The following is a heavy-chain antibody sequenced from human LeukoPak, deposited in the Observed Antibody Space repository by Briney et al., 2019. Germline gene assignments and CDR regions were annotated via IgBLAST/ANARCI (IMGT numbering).Heavy chain of an antibody. V-gene: IGHV4-59*01. CDR1: SGSISSYY. CDR2: IYYSGRT. J-gene: IGHJ3*02. D-gene: IGHD1-26*01. CDR3: ARYIVSYPHDAFDI. Sequence: KSSETLSLTCSVSSGSISSYYWSWIRQPPGKGLEWIGYIYYSGRTSYNPSLKSRVTISVDTSKKQFSLKLSSVTAADTAFYYCARYIVSYPHDAFDIWGQGTMVTVSS.